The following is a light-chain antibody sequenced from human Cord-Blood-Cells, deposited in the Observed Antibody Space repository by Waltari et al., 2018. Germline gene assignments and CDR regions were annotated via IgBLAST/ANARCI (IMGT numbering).Light chain of an antibody. J-gene: IGLJ1*01. CDR2: DVS. CDR3: CSYAGSYTFENYV. Sequence: QSALTQPRSVSGSPGQSVTISCTGTSSDVGGYNYASWSQQHPGKAPKLMIYDVSKRPSGVPDRFSGSKSGNTASLTISGLQAEDEADYYCCSYAGSYTFENYVFGTGTKVTVL. CDR1: SSDVGGYNY. V-gene: IGLV2-11*01.